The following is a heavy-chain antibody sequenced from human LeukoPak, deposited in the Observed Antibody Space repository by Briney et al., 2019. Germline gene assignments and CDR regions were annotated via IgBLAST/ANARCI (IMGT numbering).Heavy chain of an antibody. CDR1: GGSISSGGYS. Sequence: KPSETLSLTCAVSGGSISSGGYSWSWIRQPPGKGLEWIGYIYHSGSTYYNPSLKSRVTISVDRSKNQFSLKLSSVTAADTAVYYCARAGGDSLVGSGYFDYWGQGTLVAVSS. CDR2: IYHSGST. J-gene: IGHJ4*02. V-gene: IGHV4-30-2*01. CDR3: ARAGGDSLVGSGYFDY. D-gene: IGHD2-21*02.